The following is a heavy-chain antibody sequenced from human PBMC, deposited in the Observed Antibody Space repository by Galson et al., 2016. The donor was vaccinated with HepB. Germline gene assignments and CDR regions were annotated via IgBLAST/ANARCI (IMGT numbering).Heavy chain of an antibody. D-gene: IGHD4-17*01. CDR1: GFPFSSYA. CDR3: FRVPRYYADYSSGVGDC. J-gene: IGHJ4*02. V-gene: IGHV3-23*01. Sequence: SLRLSCAASGFPFSSYAMNWVHQASGKGLAWVSTISGAGTASYAYSVKGRFTISRDNSKNTLDLQMDSLRVEDTDLDFCFRVPRYYADYSSGVGDCWGQGPLHTVSA. CDR2: ISGAGTA.